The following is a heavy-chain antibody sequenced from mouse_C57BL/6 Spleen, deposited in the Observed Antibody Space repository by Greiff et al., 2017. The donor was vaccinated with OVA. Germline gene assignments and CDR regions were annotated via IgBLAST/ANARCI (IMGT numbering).Heavy chain of an antibody. D-gene: IGHD2-1*01. CDR2: IWCYGCT. CDR1: GFSLPRHG. J-gene: IGHJ1*03. V-gene: IGHV2-6-1*01. Sequence: VQVVESGPGLVAPSQSLSITCTVSGFSLPRHGVHWVRQPPGKGLEWLLVIWCYGCTTYNSALKSRLSISKDNSKSQVFLKMNSLQTDDTARYYCARQVYGNYGRNWYFDVWGTGTTVTVSS. CDR3: ARQVYGNYGRNWYFDV.